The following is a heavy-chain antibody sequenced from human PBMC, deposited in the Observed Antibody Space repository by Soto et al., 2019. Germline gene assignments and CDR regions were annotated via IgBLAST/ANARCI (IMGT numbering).Heavy chain of an antibody. CDR1: GYTFTSYY. CDR3: ARSLPLRFLEWLSDYYFDY. CDR2: INPSGGST. D-gene: IGHD3-3*01. J-gene: IGHJ4*02. Sequence: QVQLVQSGAEVKKPGASVKVSCKASGYTFTSYYMHWVRQAPGQGLEWMGIINPSGGSTSYAQKCQGRVTMTRDTSTSTVYMELSSLRSEDTAVYYCARSLPLRFLEWLSDYYFDYWGQGTLVTVSS. V-gene: IGHV1-46*03.